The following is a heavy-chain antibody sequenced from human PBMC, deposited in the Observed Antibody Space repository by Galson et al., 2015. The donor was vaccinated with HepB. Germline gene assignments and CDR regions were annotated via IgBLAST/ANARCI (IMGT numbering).Heavy chain of an antibody. J-gene: IGHJ4*02. CDR3: ARGLIAADLDY. V-gene: IGHV1-18*01. D-gene: IGHD6-25*01. CDR2: ISASNGDT. CDR1: GSTFTNYG. Sequence: SVMVSCKASGSTFTNYGITWVRQAPGQGLEWMGWISASNGDTGFARKLQGRVTMTTDTSTSTAYMELRSLRSDDTAVYYCARGLIAADLDYWGQGTLLTVSS.